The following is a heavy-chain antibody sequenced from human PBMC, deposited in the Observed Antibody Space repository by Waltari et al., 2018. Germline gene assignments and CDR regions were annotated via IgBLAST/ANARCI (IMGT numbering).Heavy chain of an antibody. CDR2: ISYDGSNK. Sequence: QVQLVESGGGVVQPGRSLRPSCAASGFTFSSYAMHWVLQAQGQGLEWVAVISYDGSNKYYADSVKGRFTISRDNSKNTLYLQMNSLRAEDTAVYYCARETRITIFGVASPDPNWFDPWGQGTLVTVSS. D-gene: IGHD3-3*01. CDR3: ARETRITIFGVASPDPNWFDP. J-gene: IGHJ5*02. CDR1: GFTFSSYA. V-gene: IGHV3-30*01.